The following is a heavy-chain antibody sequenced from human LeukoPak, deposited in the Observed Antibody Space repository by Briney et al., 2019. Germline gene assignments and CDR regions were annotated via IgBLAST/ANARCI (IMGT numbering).Heavy chain of an antibody. Sequence: PGGSLRLSCAASGCTVSSNYMSWVRQAPGKGREWVSVIYSGGSTYYADSVKGRFTISRDNSKNTLYLQMNSLRAEDTAVYYCANNYYDSSGYFDYWGQGTLVTVSS. CDR1: GCTVSSNY. CDR3: ANNYYDSSGYFDY. J-gene: IGHJ4*02. D-gene: IGHD3-22*01. V-gene: IGHV3-66*02. CDR2: IYSGGST.